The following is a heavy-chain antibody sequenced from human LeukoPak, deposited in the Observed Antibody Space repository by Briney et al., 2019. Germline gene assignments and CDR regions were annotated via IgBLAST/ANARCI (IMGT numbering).Heavy chain of an antibody. CDR1: GFAFSGYA. V-gene: IGHV3-23*01. D-gene: IGHD3-9*01. J-gene: IGHJ3*02. CDR3: AKDRNRDILTGYSPDAFDI. CDR2: ISGSGGST. Sequence: GGSLRPSCAASGFAFSGYAVTWVRQAPGKGLEWVSAISGSGGSTYYADSVKGRFTISRDNSKNTLYLQMNSLRAEDTAVYYCAKDRNRDILTGYSPDAFDIWGQGTMVTVSS.